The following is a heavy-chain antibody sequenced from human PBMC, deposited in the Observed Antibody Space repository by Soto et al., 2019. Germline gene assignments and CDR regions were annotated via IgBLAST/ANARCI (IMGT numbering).Heavy chain of an antibody. CDR1: GYTFTSYG. CDR2: ISAYNGNT. D-gene: IGHD1-26*01. J-gene: IGHJ4*02. Sequence: QVQLVQSGAEVKKPGASVKVSCKASGYTFTSYGTSWVRQAPGQGLEWMGWISAYNGNTNYAQKLQGRVTMTTDTSTSTAYMELRSLRSDDTAVYYCATSTPYSGSYFAVFFDYWGQGTLVTVSS. V-gene: IGHV1-18*01. CDR3: ATSTPYSGSYFAVFFDY.